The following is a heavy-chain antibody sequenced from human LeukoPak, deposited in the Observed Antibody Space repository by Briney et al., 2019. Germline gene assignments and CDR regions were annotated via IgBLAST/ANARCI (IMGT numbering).Heavy chain of an antibody. CDR1: GFTFSNYS. D-gene: IGHD6-13*01. CDR2: ISYDGSDK. V-gene: IGHV3-30*03. Sequence: GGSLRLSCAASGFTFSNYSMNWVRQAPGKGLGWVAVISYDGSDKYYADSVKGRFTISRDNSNNTLYLQMNSLRVEDTAVYYCARRWSFDYWGQGTLXTVSS. CDR3: ARRWSFDY. J-gene: IGHJ4*02.